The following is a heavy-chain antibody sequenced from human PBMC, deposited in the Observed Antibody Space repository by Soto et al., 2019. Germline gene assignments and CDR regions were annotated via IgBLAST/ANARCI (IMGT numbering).Heavy chain of an antibody. CDR1: GFTFTSSA. J-gene: IGHJ5*02. V-gene: IGHV1-58*01. D-gene: IGHD6-13*01. CDR2: IVVGSGNT. CDR3: VAVNQGSSWYSVDP. Sequence: SVKVSCKASGFTFTSSAVQWVRQALGQRLEWIGWIVVGSGNTNYAQKFQERVTITRDMSTSTAYMELSSLRSEDTAVYYCVAVNQGSSWYSVDPWGQGTLVTVSS.